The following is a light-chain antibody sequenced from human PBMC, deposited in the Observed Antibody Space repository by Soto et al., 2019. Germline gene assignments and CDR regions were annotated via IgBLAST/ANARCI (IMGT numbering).Light chain of an antibody. CDR1: QSVSSN. J-gene: IGKJ4*01. Sequence: EIVMTQSPGTLSLSPGERATLSCRASQSVSSNLAWYQQKPGQAPRLLIYGASNRATGIPARFSGSGSGTEFTLTISRLQSEDFAVYYCQKYNNWPPLTFGGGTKVDIK. CDR2: GAS. V-gene: IGKV3-15*01. CDR3: QKYNNWPPLT.